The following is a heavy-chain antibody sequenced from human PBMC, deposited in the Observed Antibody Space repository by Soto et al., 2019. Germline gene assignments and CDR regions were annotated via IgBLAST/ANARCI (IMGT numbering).Heavy chain of an antibody. Sequence: PSETLSLTCAVSGGSISSSNWWSWVRQPPGKGLEWIGEIYHSGSTNYNPSLKSRVTISRDSSKNTVSLEMTSLRAEDTAVYYCAKGGRQWLVTSDFNYWGQGALVTVSS. CDR1: GGSISSSNW. J-gene: IGHJ4*02. CDR3: AKGGRQWLVTSDFNY. V-gene: IGHV4-4*02. CDR2: IYHSGST. D-gene: IGHD6-19*01.